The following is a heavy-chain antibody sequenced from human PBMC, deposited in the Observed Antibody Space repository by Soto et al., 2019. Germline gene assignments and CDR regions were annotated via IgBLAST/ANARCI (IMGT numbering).Heavy chain of an antibody. CDR3: ARVAVAGTRFDY. J-gene: IGHJ4*02. D-gene: IGHD6-19*01. V-gene: IGHV4-4*02. Sequence: SETLSLTCIVSGGSISSYWWSWVRQPPGKGLEWIGEIYHSGSTNYNPSLKSRATISVDKSKNQFSLKLSSVTAADTAVYYCARVAVAGTRFDYWGQGTLVTVSS. CDR1: GGSISSYW. CDR2: IYHSGST.